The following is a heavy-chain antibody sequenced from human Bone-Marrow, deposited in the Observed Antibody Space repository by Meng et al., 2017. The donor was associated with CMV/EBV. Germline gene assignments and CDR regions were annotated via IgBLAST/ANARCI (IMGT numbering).Heavy chain of an antibody. CDR3: ARGPGYCGGDCYSRWFDP. V-gene: IGHV1-69*02. CDR1: GGTFSSYT. D-gene: IGHD2-21*01. Sequence: SVKVSCKASGGTFSSYTIGWVRQAPGQGLEWMGRIIPILGIANYAQKFQGRVTITADKSTSTAYMELSSLRSEDTAVYYCARGPGYCGGDCYSRWFDPWGQGTLVTVSS. J-gene: IGHJ5*02. CDR2: IIPILGIA.